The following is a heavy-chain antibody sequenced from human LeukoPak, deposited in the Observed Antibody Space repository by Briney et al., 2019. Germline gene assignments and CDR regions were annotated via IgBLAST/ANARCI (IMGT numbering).Heavy chain of an antibody. Sequence: PSETLSLTCTVSGGSISTISYYWGWIRQPPGTGLEWIGSIFYSGSTYYNPSFKSRVTISVDTSKNQFSLKLSSVTAADTAVYYCARLMVGGRVQYYYGMDVWGQGTTVTVSS. D-gene: IGHD2-8*01. V-gene: IGHV4-39*01. CDR3: ARLMVGGRVQYYYGMDV. CDR1: GGSISTISYY. J-gene: IGHJ6*02. CDR2: IFYSGST.